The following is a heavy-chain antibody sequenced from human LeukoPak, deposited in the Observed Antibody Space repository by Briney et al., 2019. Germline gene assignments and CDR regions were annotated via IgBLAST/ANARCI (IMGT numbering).Heavy chain of an antibody. V-gene: IGHV3-23*01. CDR2: TGRTI. CDR1: GSTLSAYT. Sequence: RAGGSLRLSCAVSGSTLSAYTMAWVRQAPGKGLEWVSITGRTILYADSVRGRFIISRDNSKNTLYLQLNSLRVDDTAVYYCAKWALIDASAFDIWGQGTMVTVSS. J-gene: IGHJ3*02. CDR3: AKWALIDASAFDI. D-gene: IGHD2-15*01.